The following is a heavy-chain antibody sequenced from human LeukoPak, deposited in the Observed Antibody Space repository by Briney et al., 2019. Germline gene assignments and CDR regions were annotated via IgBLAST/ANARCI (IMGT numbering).Heavy chain of an antibody. V-gene: IGHV3-74*01. J-gene: IGHJ3*02. Sequence: GGSLRLSCAASGFTFSSYWMHWVRQAPGKGLVWVSRINSDGSSTNYADSVKGRFTISRDNAENTLHLQMNSLRAEDTAVYYCARDGHYYGSGGPRLGAFDIWGQGTMVTVSS. CDR1: GFTFSSYW. CDR3: ARDGHYYGSGGPRLGAFDI. CDR2: INSDGSST. D-gene: IGHD3-10*01.